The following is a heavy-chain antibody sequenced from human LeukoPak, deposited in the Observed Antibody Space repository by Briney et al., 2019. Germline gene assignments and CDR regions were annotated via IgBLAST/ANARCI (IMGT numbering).Heavy chain of an antibody. CDR2: IKSKTDGGTT. Sequence: PGGSLGLSCAASGFTFSNAWMSWVRQAPGKGLEWVGRIKSKTDGGTTDYAAPVKGRFTISRDDSKNTLYLQMNSLKTEDTAVYYCTTDSVVVTAIDYWGQGTLVTVSS. D-gene: IGHD2-21*02. CDR1: GFTFSNAW. J-gene: IGHJ4*02. V-gene: IGHV3-15*01. CDR3: TTDSVVVTAIDY.